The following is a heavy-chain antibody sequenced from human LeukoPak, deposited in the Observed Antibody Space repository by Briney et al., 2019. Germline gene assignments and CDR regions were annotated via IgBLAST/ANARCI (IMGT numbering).Heavy chain of an antibody. J-gene: IGHJ4*02. V-gene: IGHV3-30*18. CDR1: GFTFSSYG. CDR3: AKGEGDILTGHYFDY. CDR2: ISYDGSNK. Sequence: PGGSLRLSCAASGFTFSSYGMHWVRQAPGKGLEWVAVISYDGSNKYYADSVKGRFTISRDNSKNTMYLQMNTLRAEDTAVYYCAKGEGDILTGHYFDYWGQGTLVTVSS. D-gene: IGHD3-9*01.